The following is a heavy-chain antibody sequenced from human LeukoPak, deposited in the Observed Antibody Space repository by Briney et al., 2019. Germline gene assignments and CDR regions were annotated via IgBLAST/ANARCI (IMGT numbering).Heavy chain of an antibody. Sequence: SETLSLTCTVSGGSISSYYWSWIRQPPGKGLEWIGYIYYSGSTNYNPSLKSRVTISVDTSKNQFSLKLSSVTAADTAVYYCARVGRSSGWARAVWFDPWGQGTTVTVSS. CDR3: ARVGRSSGWARAVWFDP. J-gene: IGHJ5*01. CDR1: GGSISSYY. D-gene: IGHD6-19*01. CDR2: IYYSGST. V-gene: IGHV4-59*01.